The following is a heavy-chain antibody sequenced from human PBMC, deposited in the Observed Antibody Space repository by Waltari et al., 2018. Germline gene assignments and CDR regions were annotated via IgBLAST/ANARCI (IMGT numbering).Heavy chain of an antibody. Sequence: QVQLQQWGAGLLKPSETLSLTCAVYGGSFSGYYWSWIRQPPGKGLEWIGEINHSGSTNYNPSLKSRVTISLDTSKNQFSLKLSSVTAADTAVYYCARNRWLPFDYWGQGTLVIVSS. J-gene: IGHJ4*02. D-gene: IGHD5-12*01. V-gene: IGHV4-34*01. CDR2: INHSGST. CDR1: GGSFSGYY. CDR3: ARNRWLPFDY.